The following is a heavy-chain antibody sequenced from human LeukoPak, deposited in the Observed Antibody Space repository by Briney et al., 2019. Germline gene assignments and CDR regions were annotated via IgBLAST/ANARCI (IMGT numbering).Heavy chain of an antibody. J-gene: IGHJ5*02. V-gene: IGHV3-11*04. CDR2: ISSSSSTI. CDR1: GFTFSDYY. Sequence: GGSLRLSCEASGFTFSDYYMTWIRQAPGKRLEWVSYISSSSSTIFYADSVKGRFTISRDNAKNSLYLHMSSLTAEDTAVYYCARGDGDYWRGYFSDPWGQGTLVTVSS. D-gene: IGHD3-3*01. CDR3: ARGDGDYWRGYFSDP.